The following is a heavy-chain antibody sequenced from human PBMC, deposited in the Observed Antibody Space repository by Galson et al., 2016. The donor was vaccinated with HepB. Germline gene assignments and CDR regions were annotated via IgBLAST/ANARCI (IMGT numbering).Heavy chain of an antibody. Sequence: PALVKPTQTLTLACTFSGSSLSTSGMCVTWIRQPPGKALEWLALIDWDDDKYYSTSLKTRLTISKDTSKNQVVLTMTNMDPVDTATYYCARTTYYHYSGNYYKVPQSSGYYYGVDVWGQGTTVTVSS. CDR2: IDWDDDK. CDR3: ARTTYYHYSGNYYKVPQSSGYYYGVDV. J-gene: IGHJ6*02. CDR1: GSSLSTSGMC. D-gene: IGHD3-10*01. V-gene: IGHV2-70*01.